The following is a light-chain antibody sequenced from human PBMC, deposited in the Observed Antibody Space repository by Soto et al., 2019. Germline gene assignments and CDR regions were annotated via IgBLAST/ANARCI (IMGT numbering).Light chain of an antibody. V-gene: IGKV3-11*01. CDR2: DAS. CDR1: QSVSSL. J-gene: IGKJ5*01. CDR3: QRYGSSPLIT. Sequence: EIVLTQSPATLSLSPGERATLSCRASQSVSSLLAWYQQKSGQPPRLLVSDASKRATGVPARFSGSGSGTDFTLIISSLEPEDFAVYFCQRYGSSPLITFGQGTRLEI.